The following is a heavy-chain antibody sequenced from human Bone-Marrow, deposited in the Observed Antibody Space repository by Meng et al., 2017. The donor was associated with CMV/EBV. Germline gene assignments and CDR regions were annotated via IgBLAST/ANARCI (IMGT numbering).Heavy chain of an antibody. D-gene: IGHD1-26*01. CDR1: GYTFTSYG. CDR3: ARDPPWGGSFPFDY. CDR2: ISAYNGNT. Sequence: VQRGESGAEVKKPGASVKVFCKASGYTFTSYGISWVRQAPGQGLEWMGWISAYNGNTNYAQKLQGRVTMTTDTSTSTAYMELRSLRSDDTAVYYCARDPPWGGSFPFDYWGQGTLVTVSS. V-gene: IGHV1-18*01. J-gene: IGHJ4*02.